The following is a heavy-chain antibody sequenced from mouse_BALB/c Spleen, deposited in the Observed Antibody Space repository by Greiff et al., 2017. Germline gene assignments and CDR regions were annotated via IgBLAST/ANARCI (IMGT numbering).Heavy chain of an antibody. D-gene: IGHD2-1*01. CDR2: ISSGSSTI. Sequence: EVKLMESGGGLVKPGGSLKLSCAASGFAFSSYDMSWVRQTPEKRLEWVAYISSGSSTIYYADTVKGRFTISRDNPKNTLFLQMTSLRSEDTAMYYCARGGNYVRYYFDYWGQGTTLTVSS. J-gene: IGHJ2*01. CDR1: GFAFSSYD. V-gene: IGHV5-12-1*01. CDR3: ARGGNYVRYYFDY.